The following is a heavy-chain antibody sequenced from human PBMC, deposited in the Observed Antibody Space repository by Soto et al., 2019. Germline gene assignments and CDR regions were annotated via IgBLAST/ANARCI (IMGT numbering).Heavy chain of an antibody. CDR3: ARVGYGGKEYGMDV. J-gene: IGHJ6*02. D-gene: IGHD4-17*01. CDR2: IYTSGST. Sequence: PSETLSLTRTVSGGSISSYYWSWIRQPAGKGLEWIGRIYTSGSTNYNPSLKSRVTMSVDTSKNQFSLKLSSVTAADTAVYYCARVGYGGKEYGMDVWGQGTTVTVSS. CDR1: GGSISSYY. V-gene: IGHV4-4*07.